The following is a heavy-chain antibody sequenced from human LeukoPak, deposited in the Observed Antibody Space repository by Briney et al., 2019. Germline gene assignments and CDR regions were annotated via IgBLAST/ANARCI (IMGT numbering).Heavy chain of an antibody. CDR2: IGPHSTFT. Sequence: ASMKVSCKSSGFTFTDHYIHWVRQGPGQGLERMGYIGPHSTFTSSPQEFQGRVTMTRDASMSTAYMELTRLTSDDTAVYYCVREGEGPLSKDFDYWGQGTLVTVSS. V-gene: IGHV1-2*02. D-gene: IGHD2/OR15-2a*01. CDR1: GFTFTDHY. J-gene: IGHJ4*02. CDR3: VREGEGPLSKDFDY.